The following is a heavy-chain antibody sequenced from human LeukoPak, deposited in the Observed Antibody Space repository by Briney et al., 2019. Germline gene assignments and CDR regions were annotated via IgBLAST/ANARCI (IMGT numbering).Heavy chain of an antibody. CDR3: ARADVSGSYFDY. J-gene: IGHJ4*02. CDR2: FYYSGST. V-gene: IGHV4-31*03. Sequence: PSETLFLTCTVSGGSLSSGAYYWSWIRQHPGKGLEWIGYFYYSGSTYYNPSLKSRLTISVDTSEKQFSLKVSSVTAADTAVYYCARADVSGSYFDYWGQGTLVTVSS. CDR1: GGSLSSGAYY. D-gene: IGHD3-10*01.